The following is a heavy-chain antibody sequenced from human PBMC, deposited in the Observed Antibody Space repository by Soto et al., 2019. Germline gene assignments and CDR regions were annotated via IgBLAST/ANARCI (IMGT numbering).Heavy chain of an antibody. V-gene: IGHV4-31*03. D-gene: IGHD3-10*01. CDR1: GGSITSGGYC. Sequence: QVQLQESGPGLVKPSQTLSLTCTVSGGSITSGGYCWTWIRQHPVKGLEWMGHIYYSGSSSYNPSLKSRLTLSIDTSKNQFSLKLTSVTAADMAVYYCARDGDYFGSGSPPLLSKWGQGTLVTVSS. CDR3: ARDGDYFGSGSPPLLSK. CDR2: IYYSGSS. J-gene: IGHJ4*02.